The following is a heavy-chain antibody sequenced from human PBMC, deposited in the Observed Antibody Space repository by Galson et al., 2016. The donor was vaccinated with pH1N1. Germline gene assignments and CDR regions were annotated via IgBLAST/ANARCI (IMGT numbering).Heavy chain of an antibody. CDR2: INPSVGSP. CDR3: ARDGYGDYVGGDY. Sequence: SVKVSCKASGYTFTSHYMHWVRQAPGQGLEWMGLINPSVGSPSYAPKFQGRVTMTRDTSTSTVYMELTSLRSEDTALYFCARDGYGDYVGGDYWGQGTLVTVSS. CDR1: GYTFTSHY. D-gene: IGHD4-17*01. V-gene: IGHV1-46*01. J-gene: IGHJ4*02.